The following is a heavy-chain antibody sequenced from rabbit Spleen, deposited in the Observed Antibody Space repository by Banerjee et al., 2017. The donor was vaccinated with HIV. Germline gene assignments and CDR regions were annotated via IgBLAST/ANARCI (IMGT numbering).Heavy chain of an antibody. J-gene: IGHJ6*01. CDR2: VAAGVSFTT. CDR1: GFSFTYIDY. Sequence: EQLEESGGGLVQPGGSLKLSCKASGFSFTYIDYLCWVRQPPGKGPEWIACVAAGVSFTTYYATWAKGRFTISKTSSTTVTLQMTSLTAGDTATYFCARDTSSSFSSYGMDLWGPGTLVTVS. V-gene: IGHV1S45*01. D-gene: IGHD1-1*01. CDR3: ARDTSSSFSSYGMDL.